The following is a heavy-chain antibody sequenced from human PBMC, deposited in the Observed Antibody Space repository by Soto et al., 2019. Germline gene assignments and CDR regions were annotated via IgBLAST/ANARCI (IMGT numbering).Heavy chain of an antibody. J-gene: IGHJ6*02. CDR1: GYIFTSYY. CDR2: INPFDGSR. V-gene: IGHV1-46*01. Sequence: ASVKVSCKASGYIFTSYYIHWVRQAPGQGLEWMGWINPFDGSRMFAQRFQGRVTMTRDTSTSTVYMEVSSLRSEDTAVYYCSSEYCSDGSCPLYYGMDVWGQGTTVTVSS. D-gene: IGHD2-15*01. CDR3: SSEYCSDGSCPLYYGMDV.